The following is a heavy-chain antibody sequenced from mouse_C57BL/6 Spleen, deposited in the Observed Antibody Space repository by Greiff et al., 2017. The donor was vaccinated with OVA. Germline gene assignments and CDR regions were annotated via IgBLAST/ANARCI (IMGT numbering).Heavy chain of an antibody. Sequence: QVQLQQSGAELARPGASVKLSCKASGYTFTSYGISWVKQRTGQGLEWIGEIYPRSGNTYYNEKFKGKATLTADKSSSTAYMELRSLTSEDSAVYFCVFPFDVWGTGTTVTVSS. CDR3: VFPFDV. J-gene: IGHJ1*03. CDR1: GYTFTSYG. V-gene: IGHV1-81*01. CDR2: IYPRSGNT.